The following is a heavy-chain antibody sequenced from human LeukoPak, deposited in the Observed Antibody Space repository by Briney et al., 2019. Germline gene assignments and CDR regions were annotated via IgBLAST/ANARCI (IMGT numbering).Heavy chain of an antibody. CDR1: GFTFSSYS. V-gene: IGHV3-21*01. J-gene: IGHJ4*02. CDR3: ARDSVAGGDY. CDR2: ISSSSSYI. Sequence: GGSLRLSCAASGFTFSSYSMNWVRQAPGKGLEWVSSISSSSSYIYYADSVKGRFTSSRDNAKNSLYLQMNSLRAEDTAVYYCARDSVAGGDYWGQGTLVTVSS. D-gene: IGHD6-19*01.